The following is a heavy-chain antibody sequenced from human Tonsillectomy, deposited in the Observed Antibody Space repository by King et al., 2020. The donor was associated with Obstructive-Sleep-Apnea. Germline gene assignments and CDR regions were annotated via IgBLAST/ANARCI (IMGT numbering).Heavy chain of an antibody. Sequence: QLQESGPGLVKPSETLSLTCTVSGGSISSSSYYWGWIRQPPGKGLEWIGSIYYSGSTYYNPSLKSRVTISVDTSKNQFSLELSSVTAADTAVYYCARDHGGNPKGDYWGQGTLVTVSS. J-gene: IGHJ4*02. CDR2: IYYSGST. V-gene: IGHV4-39*07. CDR1: GGSISSSSYY. D-gene: IGHD4-23*01. CDR3: ARDHGGNPKGDY.